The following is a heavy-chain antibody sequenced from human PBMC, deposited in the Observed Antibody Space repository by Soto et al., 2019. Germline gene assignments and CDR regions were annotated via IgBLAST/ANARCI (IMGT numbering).Heavy chain of an antibody. CDR1: GFTFSSYW. CDR2: INSDGSST. CDR3: VRTSLVVAAATREDY. J-gene: IGHJ4*02. D-gene: IGHD2-15*01. Sequence: EVQLVESGGGLVQPGESLRLSCAASGFTFSSYWMHRVRQAPGKGLVWVSRINSDGSSTSYAGSVKGRFTISRDNAKNRLYLQMNSLRAEDTAVYYCVRTSLVVAAATREDYWGQGTLVTVSS. V-gene: IGHV3-74*01.